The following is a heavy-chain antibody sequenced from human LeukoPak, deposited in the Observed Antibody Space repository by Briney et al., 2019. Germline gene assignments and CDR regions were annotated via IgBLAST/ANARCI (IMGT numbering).Heavy chain of an antibody. CDR1: GFTFSNAW. D-gene: IGHD3-10*01. Sequence: GGSLRLSCAASGFTFSNAWMSWVRQAPGKGLEWVGRIKSKTDGGTTDYAAPVKGRFTISRDDSKNTLYLQMNSLKTEDTAVYYCTAEGGSGRNFYYYGMDVWGQGTTVTVSS. J-gene: IGHJ6*02. V-gene: IGHV3-15*01. CDR3: TAEGGSGRNFYYYGMDV. CDR2: IKSKTDGGTT.